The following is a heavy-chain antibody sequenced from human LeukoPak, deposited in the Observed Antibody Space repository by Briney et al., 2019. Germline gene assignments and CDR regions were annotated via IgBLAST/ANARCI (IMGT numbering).Heavy chain of an antibody. Sequence: GGSLRLSCAASGFTFSSYAMSWVRQAPGKGLEWVSTISDSGGSTYYADSVKGRFTISRDNSKNTLYLQMNSLRAEDTALYYCATPPYRSDSGYWGQGTLVTVSS. V-gene: IGHV3-23*01. CDR1: GFTFSSYA. D-gene: IGHD6-19*01. J-gene: IGHJ4*02. CDR2: ISDSGGST. CDR3: ATPPYRSDSGY.